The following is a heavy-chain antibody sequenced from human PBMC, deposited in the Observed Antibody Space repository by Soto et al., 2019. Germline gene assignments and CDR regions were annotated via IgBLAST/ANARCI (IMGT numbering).Heavy chain of an antibody. CDR2: ISYSGST. Sequence: QVQLQESGPGLVKPSETLSLTCIVSGGSVSSGTYYWTWIRQPPGKGLEWIGYISYSGSTNYNPSLNSRVTISADTSKNQFSLRLNSVTAADTAVYYCARRNSGGNWLEPWGQGTLVTVSS. CDR3: ARRNSGGNWLEP. CDR1: GGSVSSGTYY. D-gene: IGHD2-15*01. J-gene: IGHJ5*02. V-gene: IGHV4-61*01.